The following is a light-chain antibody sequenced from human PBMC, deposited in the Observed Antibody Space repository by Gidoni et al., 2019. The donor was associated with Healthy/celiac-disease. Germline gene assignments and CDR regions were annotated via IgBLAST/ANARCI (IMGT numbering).Light chain of an antibody. CDR1: SSDVVSYNL. V-gene: IGLV2-23*03. CDR3: CSYAGSSTFVV. Sequence: QSALTQPASVSGSPGQSITISCTGTSSDVVSYNLVSWYQQHPGKAPKLMIYEGSKRPSGVSNRFSGSKSGNTASLTISGLQAEDEADYYCCSYAGSSTFVVFGGGTKLTV. CDR2: EGS. J-gene: IGLJ2*01.